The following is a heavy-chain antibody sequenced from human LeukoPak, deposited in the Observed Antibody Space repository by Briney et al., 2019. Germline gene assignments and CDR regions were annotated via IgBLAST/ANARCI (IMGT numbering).Heavy chain of an antibody. CDR1: GFTFSSYW. Sequence: PGGSLRLSCAASGFTFSSYWMSWVRQPPGKGLEWVANINQDGSEKYYVDSVKDRFTISRDNAKNSLYLQMNSLRAEDTAVYYCARGMSTGEYWGQGTLVTVSS. J-gene: IGHJ4*02. D-gene: IGHD3-16*01. V-gene: IGHV3-7*04. CDR3: ARGMSTGEY. CDR2: INQDGSEK.